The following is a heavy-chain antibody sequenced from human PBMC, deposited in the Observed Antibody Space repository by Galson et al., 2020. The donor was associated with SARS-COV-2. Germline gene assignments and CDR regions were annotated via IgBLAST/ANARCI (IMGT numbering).Heavy chain of an antibody. CDR3: ARRFASSGWYWFDP. D-gene: IGHD6-19*01. Sequence: HWGSLRLFCKGSGYSFTSYWIGWVRQMTGKGLEWMGIIYPGDSDTRYHPYFQGQVTISADKSISTAYLQWSSLKASDTAMYYCARRFASSGWYWFDPCGQGTLGTVSS. CDR2: IYPGDSDT. V-gene: IGHV5-51*01. J-gene: IGHJ5*02. CDR1: GYSFTSYW.